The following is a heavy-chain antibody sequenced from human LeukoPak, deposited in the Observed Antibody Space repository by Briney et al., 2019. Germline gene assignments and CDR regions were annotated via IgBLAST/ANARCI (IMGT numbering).Heavy chain of an antibody. J-gene: IGHJ4*02. CDR2: IKEDGSVK. Sequence: PGGSLRLSCAASGFTFKNNWMAWVRQAPGKGLEWLANIKEDGSVKNYVDSVKGRFTISRDNAKNSLCLQMNSLRAEDTAVYFCKSQDYWGQGTLVTVSS. CDR1: GFTFKNNW. CDR3: KSQDY. V-gene: IGHV3-7*01.